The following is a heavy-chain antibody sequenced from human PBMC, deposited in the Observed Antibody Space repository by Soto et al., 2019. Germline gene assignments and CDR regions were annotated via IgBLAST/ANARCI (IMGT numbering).Heavy chain of an antibody. CDR2: IYTSETT. D-gene: IGHD4-17*01. J-gene: IGHJ4*02. V-gene: IGHV4-4*07. CDR1: GGSISSYY. Sequence: SETLSLTCTVSGGSISSYYWSWIRQPAGKGLEWIGRIYTSETTNYNPSLKSRVTMSIDSSRNQFSLKLSSVTAADTAVYYCARDEGLTTVPSFDFWGQGTLVTVSS. CDR3: ARDEGLTTVPSFDF.